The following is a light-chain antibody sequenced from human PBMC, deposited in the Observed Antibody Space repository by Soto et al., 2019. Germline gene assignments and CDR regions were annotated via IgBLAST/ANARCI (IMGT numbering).Light chain of an antibody. V-gene: IGLV3-21*02. CDR1: NIGSKS. J-gene: IGLJ1*01. Sequence: SYARTPQPSVSVAPGRTARITCGGNNIGSKSVHWYQQKPGQAPVLVVYDDSDRPSGIPERFSGSNSVNTATLTISRVEAGDEADYYCQVWDSSSDNFYVFGTGTKVTVL. CDR3: QVWDSSSDNFYV. CDR2: DDS.